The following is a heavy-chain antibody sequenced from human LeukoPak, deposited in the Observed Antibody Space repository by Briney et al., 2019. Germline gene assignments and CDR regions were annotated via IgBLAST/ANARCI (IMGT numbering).Heavy chain of an antibody. J-gene: IGHJ4*02. D-gene: IGHD2-2*01. V-gene: IGHV3-48*04. Sequence: GGSLRLSCAASGFTFSSYSMNWVRQAPGKGLEWVSYISSSSSTIYYADSVKGRFTISRDNAKNSLYLQMNSLRAEDTAVYYCAKDMVLVVPAALDYWGQGTLVTVSS. CDR2: ISSSSSTI. CDR3: AKDMVLVVPAALDY. CDR1: GFTFSSYS.